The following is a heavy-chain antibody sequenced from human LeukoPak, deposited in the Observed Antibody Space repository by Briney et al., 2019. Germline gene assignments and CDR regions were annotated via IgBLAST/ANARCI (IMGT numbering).Heavy chain of an antibody. V-gene: IGHV4-4*09. J-gene: IGHJ4*02. D-gene: IGHD1-14*01. CDR2: IYTSGST. CDR3: ARTVDDGGTSHFDY. Sequence: SETLSLTCTVSGGSTSSYYWSWIRQPPGKGLEWIGYIYTSGSTNYNPSLKSRVTISVDTSKNQFSLKLSSVTAADTAVYYCARTVDDGGTSHFDYWGQGTLVTVSS. CDR1: GGSTSSYY.